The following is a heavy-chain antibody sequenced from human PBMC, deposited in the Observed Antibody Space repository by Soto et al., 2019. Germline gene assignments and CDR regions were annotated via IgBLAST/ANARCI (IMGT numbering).Heavy chain of an antibody. J-gene: IGHJ6*02. V-gene: IGHV4-59*01. CDR1: GGSISAYH. CDR3: ARGFGGLGPSFFGMDV. D-gene: IGHD3-10*01. Sequence: QLQLQESGPGLVKASETLSLTCTVSGGSISAYHWSWVRQSPGKGLEWIGYFYDSGTTDYNPALKSRVTISGDTSKNHFSLNLRSVTAADTAAYYCARGFGGLGPSFFGMDVWGQGTTVIVSS. CDR2: FYDSGTT.